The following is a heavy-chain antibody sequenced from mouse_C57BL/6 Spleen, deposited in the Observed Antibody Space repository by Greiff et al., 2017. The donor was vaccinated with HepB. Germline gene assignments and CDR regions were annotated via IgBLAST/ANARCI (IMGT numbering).Heavy chain of an antibody. V-gene: IGHV1-82*01. CDR2: IYPGDGDT. J-gene: IGHJ3*01. D-gene: IGHD2-3*01. CDR1: GYAFSSSW. Sequence: VQLQQSGPELVKPGASVKISCKASGYAFSSSWMNWVKQRPGKGLEWIGRIYPGDGDTNYNGKFKGKATLTADKSSSTAYMQLSSLTSEDSAVYFCASYDGAAYWGQGTLVTVSA. CDR3: ASYDGAAY.